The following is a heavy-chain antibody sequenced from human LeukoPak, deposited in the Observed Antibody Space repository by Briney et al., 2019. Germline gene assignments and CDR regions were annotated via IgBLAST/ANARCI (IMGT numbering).Heavy chain of an antibody. Sequence: SETLSLTCTVSGGSISSYYWSWIRQPAGKGLEWIGRIYYSGSTYYNPSLKARVTISVDTSKNQFSLRLSSVTAADTAVYYCARDDYYGSGTIIDYWGQGTLVTVSS. CDR3: ARDDYYGSGTIIDY. CDR2: IYYSGST. J-gene: IGHJ4*02. D-gene: IGHD3-10*01. V-gene: IGHV4-4*07. CDR1: GGSISSYY.